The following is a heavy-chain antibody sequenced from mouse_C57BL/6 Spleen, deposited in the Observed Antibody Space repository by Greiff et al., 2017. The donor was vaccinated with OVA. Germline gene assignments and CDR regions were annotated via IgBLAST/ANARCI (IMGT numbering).Heavy chain of an antibody. CDR2: IYPGDGDT. V-gene: IGHV1-80*01. CDR1: GYAFSSSW. D-gene: IGHD2-12*01. J-gene: IGHJ2*01. Sequence: VKVVESGAELVKPGASVKISCKASGYAFSSSWMNWVKQRPGKGLEWIGQIYPGDGDTNYNGKFKGKATLTADKSSSTAYMQLRKLSSETSEVYFCERERMAKKEYDRFDYWGQGTTLTVSS. CDR3: ERERMAKKEYDRFDY.